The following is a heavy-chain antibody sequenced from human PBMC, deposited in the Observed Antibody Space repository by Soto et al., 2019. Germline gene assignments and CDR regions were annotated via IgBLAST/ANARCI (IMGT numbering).Heavy chain of an antibody. CDR3: ARDPPDVGYCFDY. D-gene: IGHD3-22*01. Sequence: QVQLQESGPGLVRPSQTLSLTCTVSGGSISSGGYYWSWIRQHPGKGLEWIGYIYYSGSTYYNPSLKSRVTMSVHTSKNQFSLNLSSVTAAATAVYYCARDPPDVGYCFDYLGQGTLVTVSS. CDR1: GGSISSGGYY. J-gene: IGHJ4*02. CDR2: IYYSGST. V-gene: IGHV4-31*03.